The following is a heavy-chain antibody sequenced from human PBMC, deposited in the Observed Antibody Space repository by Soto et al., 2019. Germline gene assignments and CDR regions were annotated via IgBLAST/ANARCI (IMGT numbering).Heavy chain of an antibody. D-gene: IGHD6-19*01. CDR3: AREPPPYTSGRSPFDY. J-gene: IGHJ4*02. V-gene: IGHV3-48*02. Sequence: PGGSLRLSCAASGFTFSSYSMNWVRQAPGKGLEWVSYISTSSLTINYADSVKGRFTISRDNAKNSLYLQMNSLRDEDTVVYYCAREPPPYTSGRSPFDYWGQGTLVTVS. CDR1: GFTFSSYS. CDR2: ISTSSLTI.